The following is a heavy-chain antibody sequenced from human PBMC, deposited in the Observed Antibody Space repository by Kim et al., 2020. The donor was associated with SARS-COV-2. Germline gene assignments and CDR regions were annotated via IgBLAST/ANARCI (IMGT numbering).Heavy chain of an antibody. V-gene: IGHV1-8*01. J-gene: IGHJ3*02. D-gene: IGHD3-9*01. Sequence: QKFQGGVTMTRNTSISTAYMELSRLRSEDTAVYYCARVGYFDWLFGAFDIWGQGTMVTVSS. CDR3: ARVGYFDWLFGAFDI.